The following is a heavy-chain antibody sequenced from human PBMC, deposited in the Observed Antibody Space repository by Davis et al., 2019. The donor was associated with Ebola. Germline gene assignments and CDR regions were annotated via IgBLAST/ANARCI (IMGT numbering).Heavy chain of an antibody. CDR2: ISSGSSTI. Sequence: PGGSLRLSCAASGFTFSSYNMNWVRQAPGKGLEWVSYISSGSSTIYYADSVKGRFTISRDNSKNTLYLQMNSLRAEDTAVYYCAKDRGWTTENNFDYWGQGTLVTVSS. J-gene: IGHJ4*02. CDR3: AKDRGWTTENNFDY. D-gene: IGHD3/OR15-3a*01. CDR1: GFTFSSYN. V-gene: IGHV3-48*01.